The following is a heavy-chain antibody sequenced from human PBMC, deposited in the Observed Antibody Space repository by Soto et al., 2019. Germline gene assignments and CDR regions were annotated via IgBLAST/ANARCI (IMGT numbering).Heavy chain of an antibody. V-gene: IGHV3-53*01. CDR1: GLTVRGEKY. Sequence: DVQLVASGGGLIQPAGSLRLSCAALGLTVRGEKYITWVRQAPGKGLEWVSALYDVDGTYYADSAKGRFTISRDNSNNIIYLQMNSLGPDDTAVYYCASWLEREHAYDIWGLGTMVTVSS. D-gene: IGHD1-1*01. CDR2: LYDVDGT. CDR3: ASWLEREHAYDI. J-gene: IGHJ3*02.